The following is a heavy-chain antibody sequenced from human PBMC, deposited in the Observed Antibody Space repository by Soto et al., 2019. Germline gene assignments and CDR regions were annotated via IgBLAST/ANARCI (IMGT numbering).Heavy chain of an antibody. CDR1: NGSLSGYS. V-gene: IGHV4-34*01. D-gene: IGHD6-6*01. CDR3: ATGGGFIEPRMVCSAP. J-gene: IGHJ5*02. CDR2: INHSGTI. Sequence: PSETLSLTCSVYNGSLSGYSWNWIRQPPGKGLEWIGEINHSGTINYNPSLRSRVTMSVDRSRNQFSLKLRSVTAADTAVYYCATGGGFIEPRMVCSAPWGQGPRATV.